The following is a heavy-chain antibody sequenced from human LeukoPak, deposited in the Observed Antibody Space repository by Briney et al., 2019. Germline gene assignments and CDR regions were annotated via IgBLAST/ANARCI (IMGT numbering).Heavy chain of an antibody. J-gene: IGHJ4*02. D-gene: IGHD3-10*01. CDR2: IYYSGGT. V-gene: IGHV4-59*01. Sequence: SETLSLTCTVSGGSISSYYWSWIRQPPGKGLEWIGYIYYSGGTNYNPSLKSRITISVDTSKNQFSLKLSSVTAADTAVYYCARRYDSGTYPLDYWGQGTLVTVSS. CDR3: ARRYDSGTYPLDY. CDR1: GGSISSYY.